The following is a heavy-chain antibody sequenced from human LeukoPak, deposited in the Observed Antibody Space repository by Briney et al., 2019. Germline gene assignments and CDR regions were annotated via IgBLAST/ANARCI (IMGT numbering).Heavy chain of an antibody. V-gene: IGHV4-34*01. CDR3: ARQAEGCWLDP. D-gene: IGHD6-19*01. CDR2: INHSGST. CDR1: GGSFSGYY. J-gene: IGHJ5*02. Sequence: SETLSLTCAVYGGSFSGYYWSWIRQPPGKGLEWIGEINHSGSTNYNPSLKSRVTISVDTSKNQFSLKLSSVTAADTAVYYCARQAEGCWLDPWGQGTLVTVSS.